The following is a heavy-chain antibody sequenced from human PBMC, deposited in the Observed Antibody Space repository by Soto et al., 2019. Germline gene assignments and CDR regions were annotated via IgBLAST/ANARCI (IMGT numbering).Heavy chain of an antibody. CDR2: IYYSGST. D-gene: IGHD3-10*01. CDR1: GGSISSGDYY. Sequence: SETLSLTCTVSGGSISSGDYYWSWIRQPPGKGLEWIGYIYYSGSTYYNPSLKSRVTISVDTSKNQFSLKLSSVTAADTAVYYCARTYGSGSYSGFDYWGQGTLVTVSS. V-gene: IGHV4-30-4*01. J-gene: IGHJ4*02. CDR3: ARTYGSGSYSGFDY.